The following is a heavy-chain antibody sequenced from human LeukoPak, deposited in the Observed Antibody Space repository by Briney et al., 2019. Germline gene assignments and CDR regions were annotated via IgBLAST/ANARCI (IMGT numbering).Heavy chain of an antibody. V-gene: IGHV3-48*04. CDR1: GFTFGSYS. CDR2: ISSSSSTI. D-gene: IGHD3-9*01. CDR3: ARGNAYYDILTGDFYFDY. J-gene: IGHJ4*02. Sequence: PGGSLRLSCAASGFTFGSYSMNWVRQAPGKGLEWVSYISSSSSTIYYADSVKGRFTISRDNAKNSLYLQMNSLRAEDTAVYYCARGNAYYDILTGDFYFDYWGQGTLVTVSS.